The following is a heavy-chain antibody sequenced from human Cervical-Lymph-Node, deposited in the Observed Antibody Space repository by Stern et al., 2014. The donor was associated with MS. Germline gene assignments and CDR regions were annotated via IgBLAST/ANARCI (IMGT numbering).Heavy chain of an antibody. D-gene: IGHD2-2*01. CDR3: ARVPCSSTSCSRYYYYGMDV. Sequence: QDQLVQSGAEVKKPGSSVKVSCKASGGTFSSYAISWVRQAPGQGLEWMGGIIPIFGTANYAQKFQGRVTITAGESTSTAYMELSSLRSEDTAVYYCARVPCSSTSCSRYYYYGMDVWGQGTTVTVSS. CDR2: IIPIFGTA. CDR1: GGTFSSYA. V-gene: IGHV1-69*12. J-gene: IGHJ6*02.